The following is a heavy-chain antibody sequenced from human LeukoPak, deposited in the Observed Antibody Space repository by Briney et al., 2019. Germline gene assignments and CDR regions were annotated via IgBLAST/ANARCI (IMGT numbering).Heavy chain of an antibody. D-gene: IGHD5-24*01. CDR2: IYYSGST. V-gene: IGHV4-39*07. Sequence: SETLSLTCTVSGGSISSSSYYWGWIRQPPGKGLEWIGSIYYSGSTNYNPSLKSRVTISVDTSKNQFSLKLSSVTAADTAVYYCARDRSRRGYYYMDVWGKGTTVTVSS. J-gene: IGHJ6*03. CDR1: GGSISSSSYY. CDR3: ARDRSRRGYYYMDV.